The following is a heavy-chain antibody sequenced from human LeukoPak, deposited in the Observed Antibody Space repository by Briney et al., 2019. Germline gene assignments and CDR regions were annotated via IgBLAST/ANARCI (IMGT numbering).Heavy chain of an antibody. CDR2: IYYSGST. V-gene: IGHV4-59*01. D-gene: IGHD6-19*01. J-gene: IGHJ4*02. CDR3: ARSSGWYYFDY. Sequence: PSETLSLTCAVSGGSISSYYWSWIRQPPGKGLEWIGYIYYSGSTNYNPSLKSRVTISVDTSKNQFSLKLSSVTAADTAVYYCARSSGWYYFDYWGQGTLVTVSS. CDR1: GGSISSYY.